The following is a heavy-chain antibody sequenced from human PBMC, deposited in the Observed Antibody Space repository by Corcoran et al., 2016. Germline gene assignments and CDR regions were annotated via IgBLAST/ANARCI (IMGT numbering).Heavy chain of an antibody. CDR1: GFTFSSYS. J-gene: IGHJ5*02. CDR2: ISSSSSYI. CDR3: AREYSSSPRGWCDP. V-gene: IGHV3-21*01. Sequence: EVQLVESGGGLVKPGGSLRLSCAASGFTFSSYSMNWVRQAPGKGLEWVSSISSSSSYIYYADSVKGRFTISRDNAKNSLYLQMNSLRAEDTAVYYCAREYSSSPRGWCDPWGQGTLVTVSS. D-gene: IGHD6-6*01.